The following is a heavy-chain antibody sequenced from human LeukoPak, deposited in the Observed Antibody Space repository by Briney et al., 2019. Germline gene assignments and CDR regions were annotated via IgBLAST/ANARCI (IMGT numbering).Heavy chain of an antibody. Sequence: ASVKVSCKASGYTFTGYYMHWVRQAPGQGLEWMGWINPNSGGTNYAQKFQGRVTMTRDTSISTAYMELSTLRSDDTAVYYCARAKGMTTVTTVDYWGQGTLVTVSS. CDR2: INPNSGGT. D-gene: IGHD4-17*01. J-gene: IGHJ4*02. CDR3: ARAKGMTTVTTVDY. V-gene: IGHV1-2*02. CDR1: GYTFTGYY.